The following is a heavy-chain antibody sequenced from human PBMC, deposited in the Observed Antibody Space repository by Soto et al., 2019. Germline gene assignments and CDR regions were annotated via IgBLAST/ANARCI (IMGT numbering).Heavy chain of an antibody. Sequence: ASVKVSCKASGGTFSSYAISWVRQAPGQGLEWMGGIIPIFGTANYAQKFQGRVTITADESTSTAYMELSSLRSEDTAVYYCATARDYDYVWGSYRYFDYWGQGTLVTVSS. D-gene: IGHD3-16*02. V-gene: IGHV1-69*13. CDR3: ATARDYDYVWGSYRYFDY. CDR1: GGTFSSYA. J-gene: IGHJ4*02. CDR2: IIPIFGTA.